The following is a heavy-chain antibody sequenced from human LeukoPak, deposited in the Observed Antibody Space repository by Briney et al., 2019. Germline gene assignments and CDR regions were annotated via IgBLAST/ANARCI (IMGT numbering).Heavy chain of an antibody. V-gene: IGHV3-23*01. CDR2: ISGSGGST. Sequence: GGSLRLSCAASEFSVGSNYMTWVRQAPGKGLEWVSAISGSGGSTYYADSVKGRFTISRDNSKNTLYLQMNSLRAEDTAVYYCAKTDENSAFDYWGQGTLVTVSS. D-gene: IGHD4-23*01. J-gene: IGHJ4*02. CDR1: EFSVGSNY. CDR3: AKTDENSAFDY.